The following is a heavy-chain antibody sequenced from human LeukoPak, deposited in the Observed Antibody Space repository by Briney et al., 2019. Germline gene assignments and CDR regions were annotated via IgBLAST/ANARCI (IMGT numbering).Heavy chain of an antibody. CDR1: GVSISSYY. CDR2: VYYSGNTNYN. D-gene: IGHD2-15*01. V-gene: IGHV4-59*13. Sequence: SETLSLTCSVSGVSISSYYWTWVRQPPGKGLECVGYVYYSGNTNYNNYNPSLKSRVTISMDTSKNQFSLELTSVTAADTAMYYCARAGYCSGPTCHTSRPVYNWFDPWGQGTQVTVSS. CDR3: ARAGYCSGPTCHTSRPVYNWFDP. J-gene: IGHJ5*02.